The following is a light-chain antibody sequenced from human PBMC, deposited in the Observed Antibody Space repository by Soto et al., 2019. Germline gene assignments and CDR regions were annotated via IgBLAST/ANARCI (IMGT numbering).Light chain of an antibody. CDR2: GAS. J-gene: IGKJ1*01. V-gene: IGKV1-39*01. CDR1: QSIGTY. CDR3: QQSYSTPT. Sequence: DIHVTQSPSSLSASVGDRVTITCRASQSIGTYLHWYHQKPGKAPQLLIYGASTLQSGVPSRFSASGSGTHFTLTINSLQPEDFGTYSCQQSYSTPTFGQGTKVDIK.